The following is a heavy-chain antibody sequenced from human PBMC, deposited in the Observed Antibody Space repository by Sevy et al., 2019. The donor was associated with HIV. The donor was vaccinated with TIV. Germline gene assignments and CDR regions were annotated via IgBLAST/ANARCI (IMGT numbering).Heavy chain of an antibody. V-gene: IGHV3-15*01. CDR2: IKSNIDGGAI. Sequence: GGSLSLSCVASEFIFNDAWMHWVRQAPGKGLEWVGRIKSNIDGGAIDYAAPVNGRFTISREDSKNTVFLQMNSLKSEDTAVYFCTTRGRDWSWIGCQVSWGQGTQVTVSS. CDR1: EFIFNDAW. D-gene: IGHD1-26*01. CDR3: TTRGRDWSWIGCQVS. J-gene: IGHJ5*02.